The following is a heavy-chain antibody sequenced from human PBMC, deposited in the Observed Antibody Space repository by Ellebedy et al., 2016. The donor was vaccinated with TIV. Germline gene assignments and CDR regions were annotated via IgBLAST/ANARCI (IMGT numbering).Heavy chain of an antibody. CDR1: GGPLSGYF. D-gene: IGHD5-24*01. CDR3: AGDEMATQDYGY. V-gene: IGHV4-34*01. CDR2: INHSGST. Sequence: MPSETLSLTCGVYGGPLSGYFWSWIRQSPGKGLEWIGEINHSGSTNYNPSLKSRVTISVDTSKNQFSLKLSSVTAADTAVYYFAGDEMATQDYGYWGQGTLVTVSS. J-gene: IGHJ4*02.